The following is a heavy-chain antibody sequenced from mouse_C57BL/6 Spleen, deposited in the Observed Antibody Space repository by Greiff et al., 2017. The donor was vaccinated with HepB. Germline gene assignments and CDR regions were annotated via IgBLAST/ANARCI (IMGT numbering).Heavy chain of an antibody. CDR1: GYTFTDYN. Sequence: VHVKQSGPELVKPGASVKMSCKASGYTFTDYNMHWVKQSHGKSLEWIGYINPNNGGTSYNQKFKGKATLTVNKSSSTAYMELRSLTSEDSAVYYCARRGESNYYFDYWGQGTTLTVSS. J-gene: IGHJ2*01. D-gene: IGHD2-5*01. CDR3: ARRGESNYYFDY. V-gene: IGHV1-22*01. CDR2: INPNNGGT.